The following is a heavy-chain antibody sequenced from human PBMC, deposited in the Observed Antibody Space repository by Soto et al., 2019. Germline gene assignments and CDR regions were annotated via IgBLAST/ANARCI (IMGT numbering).Heavy chain of an antibody. CDR2: IYHSGST. CDR3: ARVVPAAIFDY. D-gene: IGHD2-2*01. CDR1: GGSISSGGYS. Sequence: PSETLSLTCAVSGGSISSGGYSWSWIRQPPGKGLEWIGYIYHSGSTYYNPSLKSRVTISVDRSKNQFSLKLSSVTAADTAVYYSARVVPAAIFDYSGLGTLATDSS. J-gene: IGHJ4*02. V-gene: IGHV4-30-2*01.